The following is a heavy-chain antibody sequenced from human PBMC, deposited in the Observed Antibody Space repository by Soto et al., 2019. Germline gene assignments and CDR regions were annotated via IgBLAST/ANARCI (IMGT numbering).Heavy chain of an antibody. CDR2: IYPADSDT. V-gene: IGHV5-51*01. Sequence: GESLKISCQGSGYNFASYWIAWVRQTPGKGLEWMGIIYPADSDTRYSPSFQGQVTISADKSTNTAFLQWSSLKASATAIYYCARFSLLTYCSSTSCHKPYDYYYGMDVWGQGTRSPSP. D-gene: IGHD2-2*01. CDR3: ARFSLLTYCSSTSCHKPYDYYYGMDV. J-gene: IGHJ6*02. CDR1: GYNFASYW.